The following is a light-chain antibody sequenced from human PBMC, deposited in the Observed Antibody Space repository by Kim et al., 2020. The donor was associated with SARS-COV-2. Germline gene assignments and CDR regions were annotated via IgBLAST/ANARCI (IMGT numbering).Light chain of an antibody. CDR2: KVS. CDR3: IQGTHWPPT. J-gene: IGKJ1*01. CDR1: QSLVNSDGNTY. V-gene: IGKV2-30*01. Sequence: EVVMTQSPLSLPVTLGQPASISCRSSQSLVNSDGNTYLNWFQQRPGQSPRRLIYKVSSRDSGVPDRFSGSGSGPDFTLKISRVEAEDVGVYYCIQGTHWPPTFGQGTKVDIK.